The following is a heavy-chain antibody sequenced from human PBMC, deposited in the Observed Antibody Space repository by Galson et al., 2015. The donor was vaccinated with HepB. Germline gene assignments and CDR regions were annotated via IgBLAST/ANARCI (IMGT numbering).Heavy chain of an antibody. CDR1: GGSFSGYY. CDR3: ARFVPAAPLGYYYYYMDV. J-gene: IGHJ6*03. CDR2: INHSGST. D-gene: IGHD2-2*01. Sequence: TLSLTCAVYGGSFSGYYWSWIRQPPGKGLEWIGEINHSGSTNYNPSLKSRVTISVDTSKNQFSLKLSSVTAADTAVYYCARFVPAAPLGYYYYYMDVWGKGTTVTVSS. V-gene: IGHV4-34*01.